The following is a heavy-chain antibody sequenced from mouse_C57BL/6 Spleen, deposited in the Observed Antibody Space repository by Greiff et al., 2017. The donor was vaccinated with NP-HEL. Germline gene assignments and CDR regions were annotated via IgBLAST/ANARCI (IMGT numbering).Heavy chain of an antibody. CDR2: INPNNGGT. D-gene: IGHD1-1*01. J-gene: IGHJ2*01. CDR3: ARGITTVVAHFDY. V-gene: IGHV1-22*01. Sequence: EVQLQQSGPELVKPGASVMMSCKASGYTFTDYNMHWVKQSHGKSLEWIGYINPNNGGTSYNQKFKGKATLTVNKSSSTAYMELRSLTSEDSAVYYCARGITTVVAHFDYWGQGTTLTVSS. CDR1: GYTFTDYN.